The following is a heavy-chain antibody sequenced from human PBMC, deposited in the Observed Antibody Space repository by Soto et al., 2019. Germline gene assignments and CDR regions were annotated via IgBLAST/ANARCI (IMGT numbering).Heavy chain of an antibody. CDR1: GGTFISYA. Sequence: SVKVSCKASGGTFISYAISWVRQAPGQGLEWMGGIIPIFGTANYAQKFQGRVTITADESTSTAYMELSSLRSEDTAVYYCARNGATYYDILTGRSQQYYYYGMDVWGQGTTVTVSS. J-gene: IGHJ6*02. V-gene: IGHV1-69*13. CDR2: IIPIFGTA. CDR3: ARNGATYYDILTGRSQQYYYYGMDV. D-gene: IGHD3-9*01.